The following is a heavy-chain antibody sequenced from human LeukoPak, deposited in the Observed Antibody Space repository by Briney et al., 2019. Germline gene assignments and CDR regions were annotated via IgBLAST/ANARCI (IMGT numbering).Heavy chain of an antibody. J-gene: IGHJ3*02. D-gene: IGHD3-10*01. CDR2: INPKSGDT. Sequence: RASVKVSCKASGYTFSGHYMHWVRQAPGQGLEWMGWINPKSGDTKFAQRFQGRVAMSRDTFISAAYMELTSLTSDDTAVYYCARDSRYYYGSGDVFDIWGQGTMVIVSS. V-gene: IGHV1-2*02. CDR3: ARDSRYYYGSGDVFDI. CDR1: GYTFSGHY.